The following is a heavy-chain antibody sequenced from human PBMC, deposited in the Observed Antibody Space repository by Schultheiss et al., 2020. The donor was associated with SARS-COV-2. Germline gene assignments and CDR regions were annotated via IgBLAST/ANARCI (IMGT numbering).Heavy chain of an antibody. D-gene: IGHD6-19*01. CDR2: IYYSGST. J-gene: IGHJ3*02. CDR3: ASRTFPGSGWLDHAFDI. CDR1: GGSISSSSYY. Sequence: SQTLSLTCPVSGGSISSSSYYWGWIRQPPGKGLEWIGSIYYSGSTYYNPSLKSRVTISVDTSKNQFSLKLSSVTAADTAVYYCASRTFPGSGWLDHAFDIWGQGTMVTVSS. V-gene: IGHV4-39*01.